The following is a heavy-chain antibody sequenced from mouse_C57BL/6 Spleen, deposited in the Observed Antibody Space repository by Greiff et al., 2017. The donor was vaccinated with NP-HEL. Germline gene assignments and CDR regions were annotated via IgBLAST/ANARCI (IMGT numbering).Heavy chain of an antibody. CDR1: GFTFSSYA. J-gene: IGHJ4*01. Sequence: EVKLVESGGGLVKPGGSLKLSCAASGFTFSSYAMSWVRQTPEKRLEWVATISDGGSYTYYPDNVKGRFTISRDNAKNNLYLQMSHLKSEDTAMYYCAREGGGVYAMDYWGQGTSVTVSS. V-gene: IGHV5-4*01. CDR3: AREGGGVYAMDY. CDR2: ISDGGSYT.